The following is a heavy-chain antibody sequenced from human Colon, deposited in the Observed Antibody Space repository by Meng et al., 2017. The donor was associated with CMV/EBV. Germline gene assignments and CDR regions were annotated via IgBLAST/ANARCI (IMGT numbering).Heavy chain of an antibody. V-gene: IGHV4-34*01. Sequence: SETLSLTCGVFGGSLSDSFWSWIRQSPGKGLEWIGEINHRGSINYNPSLKSRLTISVDTSKNQFSLKLTSVTAADRAVYYCARGGHILLTKASPFDSWGQGTLVTVSS. CDR3: ARGGHILLTKASPFDS. CDR1: GGSLSDSF. D-gene: IGHD2-21*01. J-gene: IGHJ4*02. CDR2: INHRGSI.